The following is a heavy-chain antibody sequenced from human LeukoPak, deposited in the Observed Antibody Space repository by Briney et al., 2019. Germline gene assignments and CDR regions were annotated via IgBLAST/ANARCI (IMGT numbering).Heavy chain of an antibody. CDR3: ARGLPLGYCTYGVCYPPKHFDL. Sequence: ASVKVSCNASGYSFTSYDINWVRQAPGQGPEWMGWVNPKTGNTGYKQKFQARVTITRDTSISAAYMELSSLTSDDTAVYFCARGLPLGYCTYGVCYPPKHFDLWGQGTLVTVSS. V-gene: IGHV1-8*01. CDR1: GYSFTSYD. CDR2: VNPKTGNT. J-gene: IGHJ4*02. D-gene: IGHD2-8*01.